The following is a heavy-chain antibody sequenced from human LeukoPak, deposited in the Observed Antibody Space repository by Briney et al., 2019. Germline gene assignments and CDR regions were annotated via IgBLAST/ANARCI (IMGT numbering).Heavy chain of an antibody. D-gene: IGHD3-3*01. J-gene: IGHJ4*02. V-gene: IGHV3-30-3*01. CDR1: GYTFTGYY. CDR3: ARDPPTYDFWSGSFDY. CDR2: ISYDGSNK. Sequence: SCKASGYTFTGYYMHWVRQAPGKGLEWVAVISYDGSNKYYADSVKGRFTISRDNSKSTLYLQMNSLRAEDTAVYYCARDPPTYDFWSGSFDYWGQGTLVTVSS.